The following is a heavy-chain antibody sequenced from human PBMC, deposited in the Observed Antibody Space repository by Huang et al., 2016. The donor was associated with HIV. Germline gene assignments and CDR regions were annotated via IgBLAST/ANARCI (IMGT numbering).Heavy chain of an antibody. CDR3: VKHLYSSGAFDS. Sequence: EVQLLESGGGLVQPGGSLRLSCAASGFSFNDVDMNWVRQAPGKGPGWVSTISDSGGRTYYADSVRGRFTISRDNSRNTLSLQMNSLRAEDTALYYCVKHLYSSGAFDSWGQGTLVTVSS. V-gene: IGHV3-23*01. J-gene: IGHJ4*02. CDR1: GFSFNDVD. D-gene: IGHD6-19*01. CDR2: ISDSGGRT.